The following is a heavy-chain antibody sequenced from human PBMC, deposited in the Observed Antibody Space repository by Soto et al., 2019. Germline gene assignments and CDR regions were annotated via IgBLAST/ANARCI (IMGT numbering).Heavy chain of an antibody. CDR2: IDIDGSTT. CDR1: GFAFSTYW. V-gene: IGHV3-74*01. D-gene: IGHD2-8*01. Sequence: GGSLSLSSAASGFAFSTYWMHWVRQVPGKGLVWISRIDIDGSTTNYADSVKGRFTISRDNAKSTLYLQMNSLRVEDTAVYYCARGEDNGGWGAYWGQGTLVTVSS. CDR3: ARGEDNGGWGAY. J-gene: IGHJ4*02.